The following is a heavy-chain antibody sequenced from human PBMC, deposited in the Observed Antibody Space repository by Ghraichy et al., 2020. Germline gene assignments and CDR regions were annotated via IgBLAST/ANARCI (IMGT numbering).Heavy chain of an antibody. CDR2: ISAYNSNT. V-gene: IGHV1-18*04. CDR3: ARVTPAITIFGVVQDYFDY. J-gene: IGHJ4*02. CDR1: GYTFTSYG. Sequence: ASVKVSCKASGYTFTSYGISWVRQAPGQGLEWMGWISAYNSNTNYAQKLQGRVTMTTDTSTSTAYMELRSLRSDDTAVYYCARVTPAITIFGVVQDYFDYWGQGTLVTVSS. D-gene: IGHD3-3*01.